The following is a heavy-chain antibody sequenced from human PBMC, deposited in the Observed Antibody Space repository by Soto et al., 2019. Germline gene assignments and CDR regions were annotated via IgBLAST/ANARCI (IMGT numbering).Heavy chain of an antibody. V-gene: IGHV1-69*12. CDR1: GGTFSSYA. CDR2: IIPIFGTA. D-gene: IGHD3-3*01. CDR3: VTTEVYVDYFFDY. J-gene: IGHJ4*02. Sequence: QVQLVQSGAEVKKPGSSVKVSCKASGGTFSSYAISWVRQAPGQGLEWMGGIIPIFGTANYAQKFQGRVTITEVDFTNTAYMELSSLRSEDTALFYYVTTEVYVDYFFDYWGQGTLVTVSS.